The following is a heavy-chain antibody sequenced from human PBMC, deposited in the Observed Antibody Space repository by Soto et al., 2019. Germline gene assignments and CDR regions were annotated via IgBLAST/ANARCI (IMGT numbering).Heavy chain of an antibody. CDR1: GFTFRTYA. CDR2: VSHDGGNK. D-gene: IGHD6-19*01. V-gene: IGHV3-30-3*01. J-gene: IGHJ4*02. Sequence: GGSLRVSCAASGFTFRTYAMHWVRQGPGKGLEWVAVVSHDGGNKYYADSVKGRFTISRDNPKNTLYLQMNSLRAEDTAVYYCAIYGWERQWLDYFAYRGRGTLVTVS. CDR3: AIYGWERQWLDYFAY.